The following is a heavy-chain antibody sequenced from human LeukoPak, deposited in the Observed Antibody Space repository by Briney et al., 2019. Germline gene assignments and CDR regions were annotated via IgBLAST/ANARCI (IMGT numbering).Heavy chain of an antibody. CDR2: ISGSGDNT. CDR3: AKMKGHPLPKYYMDG. J-gene: IGHJ6*01. V-gene: IGHV3-23*01. D-gene: IGHD1-26*01. CDR1: GFTFSGFA. Sequence: GGSLRLSCAVAGFTFSGFAVSWVRRTPGKGLGWVSGISGSGDNTLYADSVKGRFTISRDNSKNTLYLEMNSLRAEDTAIYYCAKMKGHPLPKYYMDGGGQGTTVTVSS.